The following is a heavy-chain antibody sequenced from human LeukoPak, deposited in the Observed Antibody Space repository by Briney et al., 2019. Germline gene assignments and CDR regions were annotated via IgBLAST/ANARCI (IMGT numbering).Heavy chain of an antibody. CDR2: ISSSSSYI. J-gene: IGHJ4*02. V-gene: IGHV3-21*01. CDR3: ARDRRDGYNVLDY. D-gene: IGHD5-24*01. Sequence: GGSLRLSCAASGFTFSSYSMNWVRRAPGKGLEWVSSISSSSSYIYYADSVKGRFTISRDNAKNSLYLEMNSLRAEDTAMYYCARDRRDGYNVLDYWGQGTLVTVSS. CDR1: GFTFSSYS.